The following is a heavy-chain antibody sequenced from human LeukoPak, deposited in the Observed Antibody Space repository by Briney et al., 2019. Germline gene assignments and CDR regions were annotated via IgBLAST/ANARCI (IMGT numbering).Heavy chain of an antibody. D-gene: IGHD6-19*01. CDR3: AREGPIAVAGYFDY. CDR2: ITGDGGRT. J-gene: IGHJ4*02. Sequence: GGSLRLSCEASVFTSDDYAMHSVRQAPGRGLECVSFITGDGGRTYFAGSVKGRLTISRDNRKDSLYLQMNSLRTDDTALYYCAREGPIAVAGYFDYWGQATLVTVSS. CDR1: VFTSDDYA. V-gene: IGHV3-43*02.